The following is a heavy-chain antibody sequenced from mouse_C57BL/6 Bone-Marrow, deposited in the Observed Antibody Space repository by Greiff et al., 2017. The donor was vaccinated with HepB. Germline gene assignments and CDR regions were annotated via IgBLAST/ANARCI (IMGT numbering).Heavy chain of an antibody. D-gene: IGHD1-1*01. CDR1: GYSFTGYF. Sequence: VQLQQPGAELVKPGASVKMSCKASGYSFTGYFMNWVKQSHGKSLEWIGRINPYNGDTFYNQKFKGKATLTVDKSSSTAHMELLSLTSEDFAVYYCARSPTVVATPFYWYFDVWGTGTTVTVSS. V-gene: IGHV1-37*01. J-gene: IGHJ1*03. CDR2: INPYNGDT. CDR3: ARSPTVVATPFYWYFDV.